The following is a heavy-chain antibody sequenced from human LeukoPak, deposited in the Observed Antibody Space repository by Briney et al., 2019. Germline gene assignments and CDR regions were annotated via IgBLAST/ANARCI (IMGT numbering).Heavy chain of an antibody. J-gene: IGHJ4*02. CDR3: ARLRNREGVVPAFDY. CDR2: IYTSGST. Sequence: SDTLSLTCTVRGGSISSYYWRWIQQPPGKGLEWIGYIYTSGSTNYNPSLKSRVTISVDTSKNQFSLKLSSVTAADTAVYYCARLRNREGVVPAFDYWGQGTLVTVSS. V-gene: IGHV4-4*09. D-gene: IGHD2-2*01. CDR1: GGSISSYY.